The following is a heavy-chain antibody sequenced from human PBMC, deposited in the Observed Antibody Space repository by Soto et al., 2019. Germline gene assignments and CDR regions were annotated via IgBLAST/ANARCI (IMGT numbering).Heavy chain of an antibody. CDR1: GFTFSSYG. V-gene: IGHV3-30*18. CDR2: ISYDGSNK. CDR3: AKDRDISGWYYFDY. Sequence: GGSLRLSCAASGFTFSSYGMHWVRQAPGKGLEWVAVISYDGSNKYYPDSVKGRFTISRDNSKNTLYLQMNSLRAEDTALYYCAKDRDISGWYYFDYWGQGTLVTVSS. D-gene: IGHD6-19*01. J-gene: IGHJ4*02.